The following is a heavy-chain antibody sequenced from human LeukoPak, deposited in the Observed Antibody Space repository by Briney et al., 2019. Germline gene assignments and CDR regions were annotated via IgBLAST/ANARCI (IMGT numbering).Heavy chain of an antibody. CDR3: VRGQYSGYENWFDP. CDR2: IHSGGTT. D-gene: IGHD5-12*01. V-gene: IGHV3-53*01. CDR1: GFTVSNYY. J-gene: IGHJ5*02. Sequence: GGSLRLSCAASGFTVSNYYMSWVRQAPGKGLEWVSVIHSGGTTNYADSVKGRVTISVDTSKNQFFLKLSSVTAADTAVYYCVRGQYSGYENWFDPWGQGTLVTVSS.